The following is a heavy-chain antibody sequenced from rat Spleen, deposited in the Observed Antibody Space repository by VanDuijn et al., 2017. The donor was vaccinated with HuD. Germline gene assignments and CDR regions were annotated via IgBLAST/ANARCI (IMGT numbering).Heavy chain of an antibody. CDR2: INSAGTT. J-gene: IGHJ3*01. Sequence: EVQLQESGPGPVKVSESLSLTCSVTGHSLTSSYRWNWIRKFPGNKLEWMGYINSAGTTNYNPSLKSRISITRDTSKNQFFLQVNSVSSEDTATYYCARSDGVHYYLPFADWGQGTLVTASS. V-gene: IGHV3-3*01. CDR1: GHSLTSSYR. CDR3: ARSDGVHYYLPFAD. D-gene: IGHD1-1*01.